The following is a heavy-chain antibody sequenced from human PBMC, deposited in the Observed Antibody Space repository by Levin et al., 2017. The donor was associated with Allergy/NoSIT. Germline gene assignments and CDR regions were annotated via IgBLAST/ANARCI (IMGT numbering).Heavy chain of an antibody. D-gene: IGHD2-2*02. CDR3: ARVMEEAAIRY. CDR1: GFTVSSNY. J-gene: IGHJ4*02. Sequence: GESLKISCAASGFTVSSNYMSWVRQAPGKGLEWVSVIYSGGSTYYADSVKGRFTISRDNSKNTLYLQMNSLRAEDTAVYYCARVMEEAAIRYWGQGTLVTVSS. V-gene: IGHV3-66*01. CDR2: IYSGGST.